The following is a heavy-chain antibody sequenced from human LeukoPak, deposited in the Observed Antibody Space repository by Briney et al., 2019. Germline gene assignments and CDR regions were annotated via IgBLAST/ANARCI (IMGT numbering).Heavy chain of an antibody. J-gene: IGHJ4*02. CDR2: INHSGST. V-gene: IGHV4-34*01. Sequence: SETLSLTCAVYGGSFSGYYWSWIRQPPGKGLEWIGEINHSGSTNYNPSLKSRVTISVDTSKNQFSLKLSSVTAADTAVYYCARERGSTYYYDSSGYCVGYFDYWGQGTLVTVSS. CDR1: GGSFSGYY. CDR3: ARERGSTYYYDSSGYCVGYFDY. D-gene: IGHD3-22*01.